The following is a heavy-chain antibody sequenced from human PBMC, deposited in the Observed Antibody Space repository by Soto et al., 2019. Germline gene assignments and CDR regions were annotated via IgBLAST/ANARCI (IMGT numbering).Heavy chain of an antibody. CDR1: GFAFRNYY. D-gene: IGHD1-1*01. J-gene: IGHJ4*02. CDR3: ARGANWNGGMYFDS. V-gene: IGHV3-11*05. Sequence: VQLVESGGGLVTPGGSLRLSCATSGFAFRNYYMSWIRQAPGRGLEWISFISATGTYTSYADSVKGRFTISIDNAEGSLYLQMNSLSVEDTALYYCARGANWNGGMYFDSWAREPWSPSPQ. CDR2: ISATGTYT.